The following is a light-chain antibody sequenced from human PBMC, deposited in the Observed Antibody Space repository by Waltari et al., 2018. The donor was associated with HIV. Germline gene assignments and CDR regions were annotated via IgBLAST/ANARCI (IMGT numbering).Light chain of an antibody. Sequence: QSALTQPPSASGSPGQSVTISCTGTSSDVGGSKYVSWYQQHQGKAPKLMIYEVNTRPSGVPDRFSGSKSANTAALAVSGLQAEDEADYYCNSYAGSNNWVVGGGTKLTVL. J-gene: IGLJ3*02. CDR2: EVN. CDR3: NSYAGSNNWV. CDR1: SSDVGGSKY. V-gene: IGLV2-8*01.